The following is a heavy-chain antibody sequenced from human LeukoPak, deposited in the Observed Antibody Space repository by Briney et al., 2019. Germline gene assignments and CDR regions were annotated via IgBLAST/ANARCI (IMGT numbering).Heavy chain of an antibody. Sequence: PGGSLRLSCAASGFTFSSYWMHWVRQAPGKGLVWVSRINSGGSSTSYPDSVKGRFTISRDNAKNTLYLQMNSLRAEDTAVYYCARDNGAAAGDYWGQGTLVTVSS. V-gene: IGHV3-74*01. CDR2: INSGGSST. CDR1: GFTFSSYW. D-gene: IGHD6-13*01. J-gene: IGHJ4*02. CDR3: ARDNGAAAGDY.